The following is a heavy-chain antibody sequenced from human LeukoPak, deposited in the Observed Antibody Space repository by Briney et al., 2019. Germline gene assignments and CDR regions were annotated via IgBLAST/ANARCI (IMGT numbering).Heavy chain of an antibody. CDR2: ISSSGSTI. V-gene: IGHV3-11*01. J-gene: IGHJ4*02. Sequence: GGSLRLSCAASGFTFSDYYTSWIRQAPGKGLEWVSYISSSGSTIYYADSVKGRFTISRDNAKNSLYLQMNSLRAEDTAVYYCAREMATSAYDYWGQGTLVTVSS. CDR3: AREMATSAYDY. CDR1: GFTFSDYY. D-gene: IGHD5-12*01.